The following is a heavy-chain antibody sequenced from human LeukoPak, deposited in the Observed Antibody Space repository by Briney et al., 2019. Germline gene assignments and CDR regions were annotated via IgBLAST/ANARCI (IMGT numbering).Heavy chain of an antibody. D-gene: IGHD3-10*01. CDR2: ISSSSSYI. CDR3: ARDSLRGETLDY. V-gene: IGHV3-21*01. J-gene: IGHJ4*02. CDR1: GFTFDDYG. Sequence: PGGSLRLSCAASGFTFDDYGMSWVRQAPGKGLEWVSSISSSSSYIYYADSVKGRFTISRDNSKNTLYLQMNSLRAEDTAVYYCARDSLRGETLDYWGQGTLVTVSS.